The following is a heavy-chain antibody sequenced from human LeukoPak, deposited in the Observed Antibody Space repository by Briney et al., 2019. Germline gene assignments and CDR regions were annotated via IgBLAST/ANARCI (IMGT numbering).Heavy chain of an antibody. J-gene: IGHJ5*02. CDR1: GGSISSYY. CDR3: ARGVVVPAAIWFDP. V-gene: IGHV4-59*06. CDR2: IYYSGST. D-gene: IGHD2-2*01. Sequence: SETLSLTCTVSGGSISSYYWSWIRQHPGKGLEWIGYIYYSGSTYYNPSLKSRVTISVDTSKNQFSLKLSSVTAADTAVYYCARGVVVPAAIWFDPWGQGTLVTVSS.